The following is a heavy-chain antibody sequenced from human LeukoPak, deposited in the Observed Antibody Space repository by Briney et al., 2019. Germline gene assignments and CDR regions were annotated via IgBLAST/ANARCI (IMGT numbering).Heavy chain of an antibody. CDR2: ISSSGSTI. J-gene: IGHJ4*02. CDR3: ARDPYHYASEN. CDR1: GFTFSDYY. D-gene: IGHD3-10*01. Sequence: GWSLRLSCAASGFTFSDYYMSWIRQAPGKGLEWVSYISSSGSTIYYADSVKGRFTISRDNAKNSLYLQMNSLRAEDTAVYYCARDPYHYASENWGQGTLVTVSS. V-gene: IGHV3-11*01.